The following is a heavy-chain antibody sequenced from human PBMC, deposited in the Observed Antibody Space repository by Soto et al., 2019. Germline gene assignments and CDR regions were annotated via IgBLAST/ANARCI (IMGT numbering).Heavy chain of an antibody. Sequence: DVQVLESGGGLVQPGGSLRLSCEASGFTISKYGMAWVRQAPGKGLEWVSAISGRDAYTYYADSVKGRFTISRDNSKNTFYLQTSSLTAEDTALYYCAKLERMTPYTHLRWGPGTLVTVSS. D-gene: IGHD1-1*01. CDR2: ISGRDAYT. CDR3: AKLERMTPYTHLR. CDR1: GFTISKYG. J-gene: IGHJ4*02. V-gene: IGHV3-23*01.